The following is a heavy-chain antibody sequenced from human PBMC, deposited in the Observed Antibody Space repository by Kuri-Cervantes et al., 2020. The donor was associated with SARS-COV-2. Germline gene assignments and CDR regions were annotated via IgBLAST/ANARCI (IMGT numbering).Heavy chain of an antibody. D-gene: IGHD3-3*01. CDR3: ARVKGDDFWSGRQSDAFDI. CDR2: INHSGST. CDR1: GGSFSGYY. V-gene: IGHV4-34*01. J-gene: IGHJ3*02. Sequence: GSLRLSCAVHGGSFSGYYWSWIRQPPGKGLEWIGEINHSGSTNYNPSLKSRVTISVDTSKNQFSLKLSSVTAADTAVYYCARVKGDDFWSGRQSDAFDIWGQGTMVTVSS.